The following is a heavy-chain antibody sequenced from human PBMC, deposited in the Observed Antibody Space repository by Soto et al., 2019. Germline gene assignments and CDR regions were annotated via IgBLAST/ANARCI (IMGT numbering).Heavy chain of an antibody. CDR3: ARAYYDFWSGSTKNNWFDP. Sequence: PSETLSLTCTVSGGSISSGDYYWSWIRQPPGKGLEWIGYIYYSGSTYYNPSLKSRVTISVDTSKNQFSLKLSSVTAADTAVYYCARAYYDFWSGSTKNNWFDPWGQGTLVTVSS. CDR2: IYYSGST. CDR1: GGSISSGDYY. V-gene: IGHV4-30-4*01. D-gene: IGHD3-3*01. J-gene: IGHJ5*02.